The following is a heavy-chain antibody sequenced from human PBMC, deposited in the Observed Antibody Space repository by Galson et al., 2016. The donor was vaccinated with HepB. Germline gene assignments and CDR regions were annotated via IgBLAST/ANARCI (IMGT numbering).Heavy chain of an antibody. CDR2: LSTSSSTI. J-gene: IGHJ6*02. CDR3: ARGLLYFDWYQLEGYGMDV. Sequence: SLRLSCAASGFTFSGYSMYWVRQAPGKGLEWVSFLSTSSSTIYYSDSVKGRFTVSRDNGKNSLYLQMNSLRDEDTAVYYCARGLLYFDWYQLEGYGMDVWGQGTTVTVSS. CDR1: GFTFSGYS. V-gene: IGHV3-48*02. D-gene: IGHD3-9*01.